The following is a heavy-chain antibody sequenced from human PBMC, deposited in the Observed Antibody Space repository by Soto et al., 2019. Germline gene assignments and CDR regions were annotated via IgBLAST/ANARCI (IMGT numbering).Heavy chain of an antibody. Sequence: XXSLQISCKGFVYSFTTYWIAWVRQMPGXCLEWMGIIXASNSXTSYRPSFEGQXXISADKSXXTASMQWTSLKASDTAMYYCARRPSVTGEPFDYWGQGTLVTVS. CDR3: ARRPSVTGEPFDY. J-gene: IGHJ4*02. V-gene: IGHV5-51*01. CDR2: IXASNSXT. D-gene: IGHD6-19*01. CDR1: VYSFTTYW.